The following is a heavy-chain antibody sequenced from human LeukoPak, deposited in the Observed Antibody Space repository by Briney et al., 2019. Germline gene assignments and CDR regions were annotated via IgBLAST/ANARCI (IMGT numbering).Heavy chain of an antibody. D-gene: IGHD2-15*01. Sequence: GGSLRLSCTASGFRFSDHYMNWIRQAPGRGLEWVSFISGSGDSIHYTDSVKGRLTVSRDNGKDALYLQMNSLRAEDTAVYYCARDLGHCSSGMCYAYGFDLWGQGTVVSVSS. CDR1: GFRFSDHY. CDR2: ISGSGDSI. J-gene: IGHJ3*01. CDR3: ARDLGHCSSGMCYAYGFDL. V-gene: IGHV3-11*01.